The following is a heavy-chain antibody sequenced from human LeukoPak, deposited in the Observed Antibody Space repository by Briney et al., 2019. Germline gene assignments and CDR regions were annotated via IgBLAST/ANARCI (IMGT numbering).Heavy chain of an antibody. Sequence: SETLSLTCTVSGFSISSGYYWGWIRQPAGKGLEWIGRIYTSGSTNYNPSLKSRVTISVDTSKNQFSLKLSSVTAADTAVYYCARDQGHDFWSGYTHLRGDAFDIWGQGTMVTVSS. D-gene: IGHD3-3*01. CDR2: IYTSGST. J-gene: IGHJ3*02. CDR3: ARDQGHDFWSGYTHLRGDAFDI. V-gene: IGHV4-61*02. CDR1: GFSISSGYY.